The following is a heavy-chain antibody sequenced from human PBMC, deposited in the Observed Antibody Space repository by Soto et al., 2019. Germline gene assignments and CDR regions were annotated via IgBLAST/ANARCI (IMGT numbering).Heavy chain of an antibody. D-gene: IGHD3-10*01. Sequence: SETLSLTCTVSGGSISSGYYYWSWIRQPPGKGLEWIGYIYYSGSTYYNPSLKSRVTLSVETSKNQFSLKLSSVTAADTAVYYCARDKKGSGENWFDPSGQGTLVTVCS. V-gene: IGHV4-30-4*01. CDR3: ARDKKGSGENWFDP. CDR2: IYYSGST. J-gene: IGHJ5*02. CDR1: GGSISSGYYY.